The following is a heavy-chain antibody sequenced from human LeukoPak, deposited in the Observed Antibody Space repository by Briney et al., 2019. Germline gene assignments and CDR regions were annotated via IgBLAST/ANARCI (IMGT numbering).Heavy chain of an antibody. Sequence: GASVKVSCKASGYTFTGYYMHWVRQAPGQGLEWMGWINPNSGGTNYAQKFQGRVTMTSDTSISTAYMELSRLRSDDTAVYYCARAFTSLEWLAHQDYYFDYWGQGTLVTVSS. J-gene: IGHJ4*02. D-gene: IGHD6-19*01. V-gene: IGHV1-2*02. CDR1: GYTFTGYY. CDR3: ARAFTSLEWLAHQDYYFDY. CDR2: INPNSGGT.